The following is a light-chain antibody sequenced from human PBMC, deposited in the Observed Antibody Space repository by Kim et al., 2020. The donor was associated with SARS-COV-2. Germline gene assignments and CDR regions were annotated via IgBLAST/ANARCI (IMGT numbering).Light chain of an antibody. CDR2: NNN. J-gene: IGLJ2*01. CDR1: PSKIWTNY. V-gene: IGLV1-51*01. Sequence: TGQQVHTPCPASPSKIWTNYVSWCQKLPGTAPKLLISNNNKRPPGIPDRFSGSKSGTSATLTGLQTGDEADYYCGTWDSSLNAVLSGGGTQLTVL. CDR3: GTWDSSLNAVL.